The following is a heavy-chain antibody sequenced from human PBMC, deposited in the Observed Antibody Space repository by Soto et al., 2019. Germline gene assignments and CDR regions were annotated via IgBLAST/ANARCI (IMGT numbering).Heavy chain of an antibody. CDR2: ISTVGHST. V-gene: IGHV3-23*01. J-gene: IGHJ3*02. CDR3: ARSLYYYDSSGYSHDAFDI. D-gene: IGHD3-22*01. CDR1: GFTFIDYA. Sequence: GGSLRLSCAASGFTFIDYAMSWVRQAPGKGLEWVATISTVGHSTFSAESVKGRFTISRDNSKNTLYLQMNNLRVDDTAFYFCARSLYYYDSSGYSHDAFDIWGQGTMVTVSS.